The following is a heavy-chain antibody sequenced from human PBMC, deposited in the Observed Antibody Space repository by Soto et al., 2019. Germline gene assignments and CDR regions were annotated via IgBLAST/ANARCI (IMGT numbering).Heavy chain of an antibody. D-gene: IGHD3-9*01. V-gene: IGHV3-23*01. J-gene: IGHJ3*02. CDR1: GFTFSSYA. CDR3: AKSLNDILIVYYSGAFDI. Sequence: GSLRLSCAASGFTFSSYAMNWVRQAPGKGLEWVSAISGSGGSTYYAHSVKGRFTISRDNSKNTLYLQMNSLRAEDTAVYYCAKSLNDILIVYYSGAFDIWGQGTMVTVSS. CDR2: ISGSGGST.